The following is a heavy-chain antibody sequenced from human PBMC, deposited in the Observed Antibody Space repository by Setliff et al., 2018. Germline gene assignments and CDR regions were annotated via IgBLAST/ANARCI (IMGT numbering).Heavy chain of an antibody. J-gene: IGHJ4*02. Sequence: GGSLRLSCAASGFNLGSYWMHWIRQAPGKGLEWVAYISSSGISIDYADSVKGRFIISRDNAKNSLSLQMNSLRVEDTAVYYCVRDVAGGSHATYFDYWGQGTLVTVSS. CDR2: ISSSGISI. CDR1: GFNLGSYW. CDR3: VRDVAGGSHATYFDY. V-gene: IGHV3-48*03. D-gene: IGHD1-26*01.